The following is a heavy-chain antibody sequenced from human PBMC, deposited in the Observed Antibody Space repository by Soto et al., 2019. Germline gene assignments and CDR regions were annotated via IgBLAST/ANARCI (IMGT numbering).Heavy chain of an antibody. Sequence: GGLRLSCAASGFTFSNAWMSWVRQAPGKGLEWVGHIKSKTDGGTTDYAAPVKGRFTISRDDSKNTLYLQMNSLKTEDTAVYYCTTTSSGGPYYYDMDVWGQGTTVTVSS. CDR3: TTTSSGGPYYYDMDV. D-gene: IGHD1-26*01. J-gene: IGHJ6*02. CDR1: GFTFSNAW. V-gene: IGHV3-15*01. CDR2: IKSKTDGGTT.